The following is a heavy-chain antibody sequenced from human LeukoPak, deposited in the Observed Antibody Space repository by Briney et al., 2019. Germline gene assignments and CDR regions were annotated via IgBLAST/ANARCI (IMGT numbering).Heavy chain of an antibody. CDR3: ARIGIKYSTSGWWFDP. CDR2: IYISGST. D-gene: IGHD1-26*01. Sequence: TLSLTCTVSGGSINSYYWSWIRQPPGKGLEWIGYIYISGSTNYNPSLKSRVTISVDTSKNQFSLKLSSVTAADTAVYYCARIGIKYSTSGWWFDPWGQGTLVTDSP. J-gene: IGHJ5*02. V-gene: IGHV4-59*01. CDR1: GGSINSYY.